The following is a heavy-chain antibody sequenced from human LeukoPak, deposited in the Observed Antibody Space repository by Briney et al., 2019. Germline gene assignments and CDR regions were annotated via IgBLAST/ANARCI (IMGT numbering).Heavy chain of an antibody. D-gene: IGHD2/OR15-2a*01. CDR3: ARENRGRGGMDV. Sequence: PGLSLRLSCAASGFTISSTYMTWVRQAPGKGLAWVSVIYSGGAKYYTDSVKGRFTISRDNSKNTLYLQMNSLRAEDMAVYYCARENRGRGGMDVWGQGTTVTVSS. CDR2: IYSGGAK. CDR1: GFTISSTY. J-gene: IGHJ6*02. V-gene: IGHV3-66*01.